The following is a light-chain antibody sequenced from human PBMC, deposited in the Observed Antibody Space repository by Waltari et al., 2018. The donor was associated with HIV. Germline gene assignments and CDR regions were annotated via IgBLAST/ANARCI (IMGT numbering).Light chain of an antibody. V-gene: IGLV2-8*01. CDR1: TSDHGLYHY. CDR2: EVT. CDR3: SSYAAMNNFYVL. J-gene: IGLJ2*01. Sequence: QPALTQPPSVSGSPGQSVTTSCTGTTSDHGLYHYFSWYQQSPCKAPKLLIFEVTKRPSGVPDRFSGSKSGNTASLTVSGLQPEDEGDYYCSSYAAMNNFYVLVGRGTKLTV.